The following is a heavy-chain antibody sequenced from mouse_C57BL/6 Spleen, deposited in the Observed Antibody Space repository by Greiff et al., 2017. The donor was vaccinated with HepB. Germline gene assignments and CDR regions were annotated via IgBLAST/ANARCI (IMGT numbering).Heavy chain of an antibody. J-gene: IGHJ1*03. CDR3: ARHGSRSYWYFDV. V-gene: IGHV1-76*01. CDR1: GYTFTDYY. D-gene: IGHD1-1*01. Sequence: QVQLKQSGAELVRPGASVKLSCKASGYTFTDYYINWVKQRPGQGLEWIARIYPGSGNTYYNEKFKGKATLTAEKSSSTAYMQLSSLTSEDSAVYFCARHGSRSYWYFDVWGTGTTVTVSS. CDR2: IYPGSGNT.